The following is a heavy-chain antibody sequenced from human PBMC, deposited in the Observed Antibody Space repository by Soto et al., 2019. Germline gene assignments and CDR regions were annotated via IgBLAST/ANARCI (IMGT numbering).Heavy chain of an antibody. CDR1: GFIFSSYT. CDR3: ARAPSGSYPEFDY. CDR2: VTYDGSNQ. J-gene: IGHJ4*02. V-gene: IGHV3-30-3*01. D-gene: IGHD1-26*01. Sequence: GGSLRLSCAASGFIFSSYTMHWVRQAPGKGLEWVGVVTYDGSNQYYADSVKGRFTISRDNSRNMLFLQMNSLRPDDTAVYYCARAPSGSYPEFDYWGQGTLVTVSS.